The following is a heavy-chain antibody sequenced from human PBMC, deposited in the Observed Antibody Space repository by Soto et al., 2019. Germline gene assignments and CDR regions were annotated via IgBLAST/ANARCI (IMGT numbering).Heavy chain of an antibody. Sequence: PGESLKISCKGVGYTFSTYWIAWVRQMPGKGLEWTGIIYPGDSDTRYNPSFQGQVTISVDKSISTAYLQWSSLKASDTAMYYCARVVGATQGDYWGQGTLVTVSS. CDR2: IYPGDSDT. CDR3: ARVVGATQGDY. V-gene: IGHV5-51*01. D-gene: IGHD1-26*01. J-gene: IGHJ4*02. CDR1: GYTFSTYW.